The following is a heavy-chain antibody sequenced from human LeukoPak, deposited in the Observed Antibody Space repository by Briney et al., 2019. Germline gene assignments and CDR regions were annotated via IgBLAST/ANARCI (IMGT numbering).Heavy chain of an antibody. Sequence: ASVKVSCKASGYTFTSYGISWVRQAPGQGLEWMGWISAYNGNTNYAQKVQGRVTMTTDTSTSTAYMELRSLRSDDTAVYYCAREETHHVYYGMDVWGQGSMVTVSS. D-gene: IGHD1-14*01. J-gene: IGHJ6*02. CDR3: AREETHHVYYGMDV. V-gene: IGHV1-18*01. CDR1: GYTFTSYG. CDR2: ISAYNGNT.